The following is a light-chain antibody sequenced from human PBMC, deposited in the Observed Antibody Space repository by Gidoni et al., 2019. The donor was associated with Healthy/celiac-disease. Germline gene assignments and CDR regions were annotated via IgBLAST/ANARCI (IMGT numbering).Light chain of an antibody. V-gene: IGKV3-20*01. CDR2: GAS. CDR3: RQYGSSPPIT. Sequence: EIVLTQSPGTLSLSPGERATLSCRASQSVSSSYLAWYQQKPGQAPRLLIHGASSRATGIPDRFSGSGSGTDFTLTISRLETEDFAGYYCRQYGSSPPITCGQGTRLEIK. J-gene: IGKJ5*01. CDR1: QSVSSSY.